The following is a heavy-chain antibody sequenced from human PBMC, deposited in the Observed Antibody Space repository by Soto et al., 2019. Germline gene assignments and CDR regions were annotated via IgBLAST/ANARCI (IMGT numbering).Heavy chain of an antibody. Sequence: SETLSLTCTVSGGSISSGGYYWSWIRQHPGKGLEWIGCIYYSGSTYYNPSLKSRVTISVDTSKNQFSLKLSSVTAADTAVYYCARHQTHMVRGSYYFDYWGQGTLVTVSS. CDR2: IYYSGST. V-gene: IGHV4-39*01. J-gene: IGHJ4*02. D-gene: IGHD3-10*01. CDR1: GGSISSGGYY. CDR3: ARHQTHMVRGSYYFDY.